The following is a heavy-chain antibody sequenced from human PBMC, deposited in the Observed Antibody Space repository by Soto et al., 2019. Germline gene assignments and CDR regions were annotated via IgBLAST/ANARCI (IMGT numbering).Heavy chain of an antibody. D-gene: IGHD6-13*01. V-gene: IGHV5-51*01. CDR3: ARSPRSSPYFDY. CDR1: GYTFSNFW. CDR2: IYPGDHET. Sequence: GESLKISCQCSGYTFSNFWIGWVRQLPGKGLEWMGIIYPGDHETRYSPSFHGKVTISADKSINTAYLQWNSLEASDTAFYFCARSPRSSPYFDYCGQGARVTVSS. J-gene: IGHJ4*02.